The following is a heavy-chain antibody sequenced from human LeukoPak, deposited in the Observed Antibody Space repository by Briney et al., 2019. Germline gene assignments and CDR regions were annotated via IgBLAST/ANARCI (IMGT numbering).Heavy chain of an antibody. D-gene: IGHD7-27*01. CDR3: ARDRYLGTYDY. CDR1: GFTFSSYW. J-gene: IGHJ4*02. Sequence: GGSLRLSCAASGFTFSSYWMHWVRQAPGKGLVWVSRINSDGSYTSNADSVKGRFTISRDNAKNTLYLQMNSLRAEDTAVYYCARDRYLGTYDYWGQGTLVTVSS. CDR2: INSDGSYT. V-gene: IGHV3-74*01.